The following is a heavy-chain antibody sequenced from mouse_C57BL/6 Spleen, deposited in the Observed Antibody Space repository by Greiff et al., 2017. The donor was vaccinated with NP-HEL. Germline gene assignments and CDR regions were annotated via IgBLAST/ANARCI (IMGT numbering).Heavy chain of an antibody. J-gene: IGHJ4*01. D-gene: IGHD2-1*01. CDR1: GFTFSDYG. CDR3: ASYGNYAMDY. CDR2: ISSGSSTI. Sequence: EVHLVESGGGLVKPGGSLKLSCAASGFTFSDYGMHWVRQAPEKGLEWVAYISSGSSTIYYADTVKGRFTISRDNAKNTLFLQMTSLRSEDTAMYYCASYGNYAMDYWGQGTSVTVSS. V-gene: IGHV5-17*01.